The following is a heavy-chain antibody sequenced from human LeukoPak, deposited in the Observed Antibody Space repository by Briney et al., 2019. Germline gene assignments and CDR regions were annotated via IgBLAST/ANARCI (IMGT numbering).Heavy chain of an antibody. CDR1: GGSFSGYY. CDR2: IYYSGST. J-gene: IGHJ4*02. D-gene: IGHD5-18*01. V-gene: IGHV4-59*01. CDR3: AREGDTATPFDY. Sequence: SETLSLTCAVYGGSFSGYYWSWIRQPPGKGLEWIGYIYYSGSTNYNPFLKSRVTISVDTSKNQFSLKLSSVTAADTAVYYCAREGDTATPFDYWGQGTLVTVSS.